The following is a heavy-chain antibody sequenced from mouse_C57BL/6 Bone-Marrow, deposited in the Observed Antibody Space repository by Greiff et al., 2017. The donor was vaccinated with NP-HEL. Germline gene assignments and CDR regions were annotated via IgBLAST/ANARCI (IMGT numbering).Heavy chain of an antibody. CDR2: IDPSDSYT. D-gene: IGHD1-1*01. CDR3: ARTITTVVADV. J-gene: IGHJ1*03. V-gene: IGHV1-59*01. Sequence: VQLQQSGAELVRPGPSVKFSCKASGYTFTSYWMHWVKQRPGQGLEWIGVIDPSDSYTNYNQKFKGKATLTVDTSSSTAYMQLSSLTSEDSAVYDSARTITTVVADVWGTGTTVTVSS. CDR1: GYTFTSYW.